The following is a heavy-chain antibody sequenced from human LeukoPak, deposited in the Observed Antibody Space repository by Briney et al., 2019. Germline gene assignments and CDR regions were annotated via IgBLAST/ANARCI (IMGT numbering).Heavy chain of an antibody. J-gene: IGHJ4*02. CDR2: ISSSGTTT. CDR3: ARDSRGSSLFFDY. D-gene: IGHD6-13*01. CDR1: GFTFSSYE. Sequence: GGSLRLSCAVSGFTFSSYEMNWVRQAPGKGLEWVSYISSSGTTTYFPDSVKGRFTISRDNGKNSLYLQMNSLRVEDTAVYYCARDSRGSSLFFDYWGQGALVTVSS. V-gene: IGHV3-48*03.